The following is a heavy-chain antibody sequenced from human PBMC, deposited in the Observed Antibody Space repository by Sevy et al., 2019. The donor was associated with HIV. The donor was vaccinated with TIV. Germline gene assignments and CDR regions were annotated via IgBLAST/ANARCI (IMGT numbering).Heavy chain of an antibody. D-gene: IGHD3-22*01. J-gene: IGHJ4*02. CDR2: FDPEDGET. CDR1: GYTLTELS. Sequence: ASVKVSCKVSGYTLTELSMHWVRQAPGKGLEWMGGFDPEDGETIYAQKFQGRVTMTEDTSTDTAYMELSSLRSEDTAVYYCATGLPSSRFASIVFDYWGQGTLVTVSS. CDR3: ATGLPSSRFASIVFDY. V-gene: IGHV1-24*01.